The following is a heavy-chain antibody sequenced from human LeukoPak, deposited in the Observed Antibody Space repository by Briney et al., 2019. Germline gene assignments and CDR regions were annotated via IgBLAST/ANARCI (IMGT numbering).Heavy chain of an antibody. Sequence: SVKVSCKASGGTFSSYAISWVRQAPGQGLEWMGGIIPIFGTANYAQKFQGRVTITADESTSTAYMELSSLRSEDTAVYYCARGGDIVVVVAATSGAFDIWGQGTMVTVSS. CDR3: ARGGDIVVVVAATSGAFDI. CDR2: IIPIFGTA. V-gene: IGHV1-69*01. J-gene: IGHJ3*02. CDR1: GGTFSSYA. D-gene: IGHD2-15*01.